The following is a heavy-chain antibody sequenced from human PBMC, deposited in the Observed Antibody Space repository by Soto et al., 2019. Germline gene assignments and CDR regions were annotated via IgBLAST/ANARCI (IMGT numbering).Heavy chain of an antibody. V-gene: IGHV1-2*02. J-gene: IGHJ4*02. CDR3: ARRKGDYYDSSGYHYYFDY. CDR2: INPNSGGT. CDR1: GYTFTDYY. Sequence: ASVKVSCKASGYTFTDYYVHWVRQAPGQGLEWMRWINPNSGGTKSAQKFQGRVTMTRDTSISTAYMELSRLRSDDTAVYYCARRKGDYYDSSGYHYYFDYWGQGTLVTVSS. D-gene: IGHD3-22*01.